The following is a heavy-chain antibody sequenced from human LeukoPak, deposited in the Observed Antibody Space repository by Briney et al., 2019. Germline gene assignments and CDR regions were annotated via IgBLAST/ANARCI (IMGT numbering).Heavy chain of an antibody. CDR1: GYTFTGYY. D-gene: IGHD4-23*01. Sequence: ASVKVSCKASGYTFTGYYMHWVRQAPGQGLEWMGIINPSRGSTSYAQKFQGRVTMTRDMSTSTDYIELSSLRSEDTAVYYCARDNSVEDTAWWFDPWGQGTLVTVSS. J-gene: IGHJ5*02. V-gene: IGHV1-46*01. CDR3: ARDNSVEDTAWWFDP. CDR2: INPSRGST.